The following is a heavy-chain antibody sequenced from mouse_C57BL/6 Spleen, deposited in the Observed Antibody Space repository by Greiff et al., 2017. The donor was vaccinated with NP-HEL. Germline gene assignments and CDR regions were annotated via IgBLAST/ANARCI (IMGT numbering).Heavy chain of an antibody. D-gene: IGHD2-4*01. V-gene: IGHV1-55*01. J-gene: IGHJ3*01. CDR2: IYPGSGST. Sequence: VQLQQPGAELVKPGASVKMSCKASGYTFTSYWITWVKQRPGQGLEWIGDIYPGSGSTNYNEKFKSKATLTVDTSSSTAYMQLSSLTSEDSAVYYCARMYDYAAWFAYWGQGTLVTVSA. CDR3: ARMYDYAAWFAY. CDR1: GYTFTSYW.